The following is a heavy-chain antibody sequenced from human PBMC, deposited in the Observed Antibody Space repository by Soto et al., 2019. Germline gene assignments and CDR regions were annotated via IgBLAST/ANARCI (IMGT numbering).Heavy chain of an antibody. CDR2: IYSSGHT. CDR3: VRHRYTTGIEDY. D-gene: IGHD3-16*02. J-gene: IGHJ4*02. V-gene: IGHV4-39*01. CDR1: GDSITSNTYA. Sequence: QLQLQESGPGLVKPSETLSLTCTISGDSITSNTYAWGWMRQPPGKGPEWIASIYSSGHTYYNPSLKSRVTIYVDTSKTRFSLKLTSVTAADTSIYYCVRHRYTTGIEDYWGQGTLATVSS.